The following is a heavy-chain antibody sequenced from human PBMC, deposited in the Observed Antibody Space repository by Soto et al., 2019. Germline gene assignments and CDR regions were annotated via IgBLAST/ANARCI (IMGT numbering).Heavy chain of an antibody. V-gene: IGHV4-31*03. J-gene: IGHJ6*02. CDR2: VYYSGST. Sequence: SETLSLTCTVSGGSISSGGYYWSWIRQHPGKGLEWIGYVYYSGSTYYNPSLKSRVTISVDTSKNQSSLKLSSVTAADTAVYYCARGVDSNYFYYYYYYGMDVWGQGTTVTVSS. CDR3: ARGVDSNYFYYYYYYGMDV. CDR1: GGSISSGGYY. D-gene: IGHD4-4*01.